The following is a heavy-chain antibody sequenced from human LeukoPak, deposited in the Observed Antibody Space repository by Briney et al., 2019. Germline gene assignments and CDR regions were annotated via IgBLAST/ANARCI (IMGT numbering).Heavy chain of an antibody. CDR2: ISSNGGST. CDR3: VKGGHDYGGNSGPFDY. Sequence: GGSLRLSCSAPGFTFSSYAMHWVRQAPGKGLEYVSAISSNGGSTYYADSVKGRFTISRDNSKNTLYLQMSSLRAEDTAVYYCVKGGHDYGGNSGPFDYWGQGTLVTVSS. D-gene: IGHD4-23*01. CDR1: GFTFSSYA. J-gene: IGHJ4*02. V-gene: IGHV3-64D*06.